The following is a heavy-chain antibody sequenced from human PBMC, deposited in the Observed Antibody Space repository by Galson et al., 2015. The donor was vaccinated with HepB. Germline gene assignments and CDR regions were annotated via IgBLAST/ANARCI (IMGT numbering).Heavy chain of an antibody. D-gene: IGHD3-3*01. V-gene: IGHV3-33*01. CDR3: ARDYYDFGSGSHDAFDI. Sequence: SLRLSCAASGFTFSSYGMHWVRQASGKGLEWVAVIWYDGSNKYYADSVKGRFTISRDNSKNTLYLQMNSLRAEDTAVYYCARDYYDFGSGSHDAFDIWGQGTMVTVSS. CDR2: IWYDGSNK. J-gene: IGHJ3*02. CDR1: GFTFSSYG.